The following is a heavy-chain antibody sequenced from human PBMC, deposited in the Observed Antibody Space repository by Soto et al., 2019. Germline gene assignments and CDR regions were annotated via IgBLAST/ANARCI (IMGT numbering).Heavy chain of an antibody. CDR2: ILSDGNTK. CDR3: ARGVMGISYESSGFEY. V-gene: IGHV3-33*05. CDR1: GFTFTNYA. D-gene: IGHD3-22*01. Sequence: QVQLVESGGGVVQPGRSLRLSCAASGFTFTNYAMHWVRQAPGKGLEWVALILSDGNTKYYADSVKGRLTISRDNSENTMCLQMNSLRAEDTAVYYCARGVMGISYESSGFEYWGQGALVTVSS. J-gene: IGHJ4*02.